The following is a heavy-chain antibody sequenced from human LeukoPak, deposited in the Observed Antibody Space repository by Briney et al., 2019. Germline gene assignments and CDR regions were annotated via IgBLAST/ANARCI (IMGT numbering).Heavy chain of an antibody. CDR3: AKAAKYYFGSDTYYYFDY. Sequence: SDTLSLTCTVSSASISTYYWSWMRQPPGKGLEWIGYIYHSGTSNYNPSLKSHVTMSVDTSQSQYSLSPSSVTSAGTAVYYCAKAAKYYFGSDTYYYFDYWGQGILVTVSS. CDR2: IYHSGTS. D-gene: IGHD3-10*01. CDR1: SASISTYY. J-gene: IGHJ4*02. V-gene: IGHV4-59*07.